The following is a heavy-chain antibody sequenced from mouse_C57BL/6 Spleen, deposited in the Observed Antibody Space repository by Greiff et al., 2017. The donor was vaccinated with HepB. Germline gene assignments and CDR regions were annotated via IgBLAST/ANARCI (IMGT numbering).Heavy chain of an antibody. CDR3: ARTPYGSSLAWFAY. Sequence: EVQLQQSGPELVKPGASVKIPCKASGYTFTDYNMDWVKQSHGKSLEWIGDINPNNGGTIYNQKFKGKATLTVDKSSSTAYMELRSLTSEETAVYYCARTPYGSSLAWFAYWGQGTLVTVSA. CDR1: GYTFTDYN. CDR2: INPNNGGT. J-gene: IGHJ3*01. D-gene: IGHD1-1*01. V-gene: IGHV1-18*01.